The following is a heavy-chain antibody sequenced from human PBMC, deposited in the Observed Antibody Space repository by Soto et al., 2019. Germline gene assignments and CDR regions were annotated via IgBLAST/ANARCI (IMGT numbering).Heavy chain of an antibody. D-gene: IGHD2-15*01. J-gene: IGHJ1*01. CDR2: IHPSGDT. CDR1: GYKCTTYF. Sequence: APVKFSCTASGYKCTTYFIRWVRQAPGQGLEWMGMIHPSGDTGYAQKFRGRVTMTIDTSTTTAYMELRNLTSEDTAVYFSVRGYCTTSPCSGDFQFWGQGTLVTVAS. V-gene: IGHV1-46*01. CDR3: VRGYCTTSPCSGDFQF.